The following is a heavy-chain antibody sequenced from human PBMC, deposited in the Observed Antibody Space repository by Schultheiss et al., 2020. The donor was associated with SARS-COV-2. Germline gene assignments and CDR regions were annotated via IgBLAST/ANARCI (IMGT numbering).Heavy chain of an antibody. CDR1: GFTFSGSA. D-gene: IGHD6-19*01. Sequence: GGSLRLSCAASGFTFSGSAMHWVRQASGKGLEWVGRIRSKANSYATAYAASVKGRFTISRDDSKNTAYLQMNSLKTEDTAVYYCASGGVGRRGLYSSGWFYWGQGTLVTVSS. V-gene: IGHV3-73*01. J-gene: IGHJ4*02. CDR3: ASGGVGRRGLYSSGWFY. CDR2: IRSKANSYAT.